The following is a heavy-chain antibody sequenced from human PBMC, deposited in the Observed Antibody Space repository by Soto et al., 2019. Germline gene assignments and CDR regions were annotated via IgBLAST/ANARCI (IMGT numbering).Heavy chain of an antibody. CDR2: MNPNSGNT. CDR1: GYTSTSYD. CDR3: TRGINYYDSGDDAFDI. J-gene: IGHJ3*02. D-gene: IGHD3-10*01. V-gene: IGHV1-8*01. Sequence: QVQLVQSGAEVKKPGASVKVSCKASGYTSTSYDINWVRQATGQGLEWMGWMNPNSGNTGYAQKFQGRVTMTRNTSISTAYVELSSLRSEDTAVYYCTRGINYYDSGDDAFDIWGQGTMVTVSS.